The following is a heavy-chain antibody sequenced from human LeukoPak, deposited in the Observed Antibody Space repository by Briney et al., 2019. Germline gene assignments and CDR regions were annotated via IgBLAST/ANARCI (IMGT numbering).Heavy chain of an antibody. CDR3: VKETGDVGQGGFEI. CDR2: ISGSGGST. V-gene: IGHV3-23*01. D-gene: IGHD7-27*01. Sequence: GGSLRLSCAASGFTVSNNYMSWVRQTPGKGLEWVSAISGSGGSTYYADSVKGRFTISRDNSKNTLFLQMNSLRPEDTAVYYCVKETGDVGQGGFEIWGQGTRVTVS. J-gene: IGHJ3*02. CDR1: GFTVSNNY.